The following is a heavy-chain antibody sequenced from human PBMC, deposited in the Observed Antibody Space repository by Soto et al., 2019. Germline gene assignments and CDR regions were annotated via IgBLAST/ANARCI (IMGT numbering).Heavy chain of an antibody. CDR2: IDPSDSYT. V-gene: IGHV5-10-1*01. CDR1: GYSFTSYW. D-gene: IGHD3-3*01. Sequence: PGESLKISCKGSGYSFTSYWISWVRQMPGKGLEWMGRIDPSDSYTNYSPSFQGHVTISADKSISTAYLQWSSLKASDTAMYYCARLTPTYYDFWSGPAGGYYGMDVWGQGTTVTV. CDR3: ARLTPTYYDFWSGPAGGYYGMDV. J-gene: IGHJ6*02.